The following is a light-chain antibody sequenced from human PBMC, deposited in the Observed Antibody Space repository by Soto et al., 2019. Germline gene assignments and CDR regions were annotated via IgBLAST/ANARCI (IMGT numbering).Light chain of an antibody. CDR1: QSISSW. V-gene: IGKV1-5*03. Sequence: DIQKTQSPSTLSASVGDRVTITCRASQSISSWLAWYQQKPGKAPKLLIFQASSLKSGVPSRFSGSGSATEYTLTISSLQPDDFATYYCEDYSSSSGLTFGGGTKVDIK. CDR3: EDYSSSSGLT. CDR2: QAS. J-gene: IGKJ4*01.